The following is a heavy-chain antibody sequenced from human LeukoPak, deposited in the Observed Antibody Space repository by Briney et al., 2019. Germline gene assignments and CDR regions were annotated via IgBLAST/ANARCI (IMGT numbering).Heavy chain of an antibody. CDR2: ISGSGNTI. CDR1: RFTFSNYD. CDR3: AREQGYYSVPGY. Sequence: GGSLRLSCAASRFTFSNYDMNWVRQAPGKGLEWVSYISGSGNTIYYADSVKGRFTISRDNAKNTLYLQMNSLRAEDTAVYYCAREQGYYSVPGYWGQGTLVTVSS. D-gene: IGHD3-22*01. J-gene: IGHJ4*02. V-gene: IGHV3-48*03.